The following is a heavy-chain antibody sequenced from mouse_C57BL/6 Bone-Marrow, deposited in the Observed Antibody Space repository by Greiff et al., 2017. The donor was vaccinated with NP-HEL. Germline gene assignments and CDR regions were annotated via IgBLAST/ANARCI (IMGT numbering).Heavy chain of an antibody. V-gene: IGHV5-12*01. D-gene: IGHD2-3*01. CDR1: GFTFSDYY. CDR3: ARHRGNGGYFYFDY. CDR2: ISNGGGST. J-gene: IGHJ2*01. Sequence: EVKVVESGGGLVQPGGSLKLSCAASGFTFSDYYMYWVRQTPEKRLEWVAYISNGGGSTYYPDTVKGRFTISRDNANNTLYLQMSRLKSEDTAMYYCARHRGNGGYFYFDYWGQGTTLTVSS.